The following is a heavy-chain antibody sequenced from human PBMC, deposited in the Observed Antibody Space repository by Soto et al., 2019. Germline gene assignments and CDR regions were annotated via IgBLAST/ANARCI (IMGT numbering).Heavy chain of an antibody. CDR1: GGSISSSSYY. CDR3: ALGIVVVPAAMAYFDY. Sequence: SETLSLTCTVSGGSISSSSYYWGWIRQPPRKGLEWIGSIYYSGSTYYIPSLKSRVTISVDTSKNQFSLKLSSVTAADTVLFYCALGIVVVPAAMAYFDYWGQGTLVTVSS. D-gene: IGHD2-2*01. J-gene: IGHJ4*02. V-gene: IGHV4-39*01. CDR2: IYYSGST.